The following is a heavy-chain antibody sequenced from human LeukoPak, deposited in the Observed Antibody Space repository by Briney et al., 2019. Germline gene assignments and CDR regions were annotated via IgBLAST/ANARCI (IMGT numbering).Heavy chain of an antibody. D-gene: IGHD5-24*01. CDR1: GYTFTSYG. CDR2: ISAYNGNT. V-gene: IGHV1-18*01. J-gene: IGHJ3*02. Sequence: ASVKASCKASGYTFTSYGISWVRQAPGQGLEWMGWISAYNGNTNYAQKFQGRVTITADESTSTAYMELSSLRSEDTAVYYCAKSRDGYNPAFDIWGQGTMVTVSS. CDR3: AKSRDGYNPAFDI.